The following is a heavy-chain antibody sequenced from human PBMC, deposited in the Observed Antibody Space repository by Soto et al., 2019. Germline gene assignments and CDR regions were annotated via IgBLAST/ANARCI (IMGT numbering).Heavy chain of an antibody. CDR2: INPNSGGT. CDR1: GYTFTGCY. V-gene: IGHV1-2*04. D-gene: IGHD6-13*01. CDR3: ARATSPYSSSPLIDS. J-gene: IGHJ4*02. Sequence: SVKVSCKASGYTFTGCYMHCVRQAPGQGLEWMGWINPNSGGTNYAQKFQGWVTMTRDTSISTAYMELSRLRSDDTAVYYCARATSPYSSSPLIDSWGQGTLVTVSS.